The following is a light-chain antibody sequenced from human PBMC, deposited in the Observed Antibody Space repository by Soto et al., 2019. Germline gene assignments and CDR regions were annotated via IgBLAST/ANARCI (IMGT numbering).Light chain of an antibody. CDR1: QRVSSN. J-gene: IGKJ4*01. CDR2: GVS. CDR3: QQYKNWLALT. V-gene: IGKV3-15*01. Sequence: EILMTQSPATLSVSPGERATLSCRASQRVSSNLAWYQQKPGQAPRLLIYGVSTRANGIPARFSGSGSGTELTLTISSLQSEDSAVYYCQQYKNWLALTFGGGTKVDIK.